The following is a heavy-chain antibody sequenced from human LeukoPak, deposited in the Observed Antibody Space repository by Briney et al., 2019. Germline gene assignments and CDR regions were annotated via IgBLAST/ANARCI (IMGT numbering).Heavy chain of an antibody. CDR3: ASREPAGD. V-gene: IGHV3-69-1*01. CDR2: IDSSSNT. CDR1: GFSLSNYN. Sequence: PGGSLRLSCAVSGFSLSNYNMIWVRQAPGKGLEWVSSIDSSSNTYYADSVRGRFTISRDNAKSSLYLQMNSLRAGDTAVYYCASREPAGDWGQGTLVTVSS. J-gene: IGHJ4*02. D-gene: IGHD1-1*01.